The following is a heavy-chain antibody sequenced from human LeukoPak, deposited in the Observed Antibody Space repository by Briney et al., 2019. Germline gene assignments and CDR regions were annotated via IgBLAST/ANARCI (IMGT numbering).Heavy chain of an antibody. J-gene: IGHJ4*02. Sequence: GGSLRLSCAASGFTFANAWMSWVRQAPGKGLECVGRIKSKTDGETTDYAAPVKGRFTISRDDSKNMLYLQMNSLKSEDTAVYYCTADLPPPRGYDYPFDYWGQGSLVTVSS. V-gene: IGHV3-15*01. CDR3: TADLPPPRGYDYPFDY. CDR2: IKSKTDGETT. CDR1: GFTFANAW. D-gene: IGHD5-12*01.